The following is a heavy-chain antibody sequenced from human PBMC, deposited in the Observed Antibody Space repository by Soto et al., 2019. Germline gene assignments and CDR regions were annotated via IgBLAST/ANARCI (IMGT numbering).Heavy chain of an antibody. CDR2: IIPIFGTA. Sequence: ASVKVSCKASGGTFSSYAISWVRQAPGQGLEWMGGIIPIFGTANYAQKFQGRVTITADESTSTAYMELNSLRAEDTAVYYCARDPPKYDSSGYYYGLHDCWGQGTLVTVSS. V-gene: IGHV1-69*13. CDR3: ARDPPKYDSSGYYYGLHDC. D-gene: IGHD3-22*01. CDR1: GGTFSSYA. J-gene: IGHJ4*02.